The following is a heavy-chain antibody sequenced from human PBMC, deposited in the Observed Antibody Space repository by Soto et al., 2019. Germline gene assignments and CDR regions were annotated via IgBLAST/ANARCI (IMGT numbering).Heavy chain of an antibody. J-gene: IGHJ3*02. CDR2: IIPIFGTA. CDR3: ARDGTTFSDSSGNYSRPDVFDI. CDR1: GGTFSSYA. D-gene: IGHD3-22*01. Sequence: SVKVSCKASGGTFSSYAISWVRQAPGQGLEWMGGIIPIFGTANYAQKFQGRVTITADESTSTAYMELSSLRSEDTAVYYCARDGTTFSDSSGNYSRPDVFDIWGQGTMVTVSS. V-gene: IGHV1-69*13.